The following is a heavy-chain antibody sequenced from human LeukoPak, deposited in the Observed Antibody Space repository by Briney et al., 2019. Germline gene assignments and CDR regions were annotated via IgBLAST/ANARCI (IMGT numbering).Heavy chain of an antibody. Sequence: SETLSLTCTVSGDSIGTYYWSWIRQPPGKGLEWIGYISYSGSTNYNPSLKSRVTISVDTSKNQFFLKLSFVTAADTALYYCARGNANWGQGTLVTVSS. J-gene: IGHJ4*02. V-gene: IGHV4-59*01. CDR3: ARGNAN. CDR2: ISYSGST. CDR1: GDSIGTYY.